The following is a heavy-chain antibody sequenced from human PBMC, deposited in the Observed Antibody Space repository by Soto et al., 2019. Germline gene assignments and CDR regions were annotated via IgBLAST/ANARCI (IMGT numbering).Heavy chain of an antibody. CDR2: LYWDDDD. CDR1: GFSLSTSGVG. D-gene: IGHD2-15*01. CDR3: AHDIGYWNGDQCYDSFDV. J-gene: IGHJ3*01. Sequence: QITLKESGPTLVKPTQTLTLTCAFSGFSLSTSGVGVAWVRPPPGKALEWLGVLYWDDDDNYSPSLQSRLITTKDTSKDHVVLTMTNMDPVDTATYFWAHDIGYWNGDQCYDSFDVWGQGTVVTVTS. V-gene: IGHV2-5*02.